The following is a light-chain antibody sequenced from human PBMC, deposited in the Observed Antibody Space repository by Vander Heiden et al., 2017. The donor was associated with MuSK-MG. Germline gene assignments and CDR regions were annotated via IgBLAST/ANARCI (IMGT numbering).Light chain of an antibody. Sequence: SYELTQPPPVSVSPGQTASITCSGDKLGDKYACWYQQKPGQSPVLVIYQDSKRPSGIPGRFSGSNSGNTATLTIGGTQAMDEADYYCQAWDSSTVVFGGGTKLTVL. J-gene: IGLJ2*01. CDR3: QAWDSSTVV. V-gene: IGLV3-1*01. CDR2: QDS. CDR1: KLGDKY.